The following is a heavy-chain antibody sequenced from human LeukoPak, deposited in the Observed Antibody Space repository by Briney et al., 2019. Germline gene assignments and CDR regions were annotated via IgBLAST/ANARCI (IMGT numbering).Heavy chain of an antibody. CDR3: ARDFRIILIGVEGDNDVFDI. V-gene: IGHV1-18*01. Sequence: ASVKVSCKASGYTFTSYGISWVRQAPGQGLEWMGWISAYNGNTHYAQKLQGRVTMTTDTSTSTAYMELRSLRSDDTAVYYCARDFRIILIGVEGDNDVFDIWGQGTMVTVSS. CDR1: GYTFTSYG. CDR2: ISAYNGNT. D-gene: IGHD3-22*01. J-gene: IGHJ3*02.